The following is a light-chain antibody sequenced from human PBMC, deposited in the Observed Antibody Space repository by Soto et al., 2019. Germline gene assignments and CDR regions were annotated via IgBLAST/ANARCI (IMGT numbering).Light chain of an antibody. V-gene: IGLV2-14*01. CDR3: NSYRSTSARYV. Sequence: QSVPTQPASVSGSPGQSITISCTGTNIDVGGYNYVSWYQQHPGKAPRLIISDVTNRPSGVSNRFSGSKSGNTASLTISGLQAEDEADYYCNSYRSTSARYVFGTGTKVTVL. CDR2: DVT. J-gene: IGLJ1*01. CDR1: NIDVGGYNY.